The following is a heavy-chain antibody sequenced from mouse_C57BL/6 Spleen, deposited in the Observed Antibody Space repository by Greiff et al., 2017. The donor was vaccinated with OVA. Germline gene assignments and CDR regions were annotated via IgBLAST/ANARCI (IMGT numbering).Heavy chain of an antibody. CDR1: GFTFSSYA. J-gene: IGHJ1*03. CDR2: ISDGGSYT. Sequence: EVKLVESGGGLVKPGGSLKLSCAASGFTFSSYAMSWVRQTPEKRLEWVATISDGGSYTYYPDNVKGRFTISRDNAKNNLYLQMSHLKSEDTAMYYCARGERRWYFDVWGTGTTVTVSS. V-gene: IGHV5-4*03. CDR3: ARGERRWYFDV.